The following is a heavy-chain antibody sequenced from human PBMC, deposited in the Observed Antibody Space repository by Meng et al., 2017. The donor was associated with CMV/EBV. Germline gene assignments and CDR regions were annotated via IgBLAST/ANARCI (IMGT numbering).Heavy chain of an antibody. CDR1: GFTFSSYE. J-gene: IGHJ6*02. Sequence: GGSLRLSCAASGFTFSSYEMNWVRQDPGKGLEWVSYISSSGSTIYYADSVKGRFTISRDNAKNSLYLQMNSLRAEDTSVYYCARAASGGSERWDYYYYGMDVWGQGTTVTVSS. D-gene: IGHD5-24*01. CDR3: ARAASGGSERWDYYYYGMDV. CDR2: ISSSGSTI. V-gene: IGHV3-48*03.